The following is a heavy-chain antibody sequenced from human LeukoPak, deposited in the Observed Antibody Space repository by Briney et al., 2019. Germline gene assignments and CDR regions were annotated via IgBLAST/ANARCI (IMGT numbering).Heavy chain of an antibody. CDR1: GFTFRNSA. CDR2: ISSASGSI. J-gene: IGHJ4*02. D-gene: IGHD2-2*01. Sequence: GGSLRLSCAASGFTFRNSASSWIRQAPGKGLEWVSYISSASGSIYYADSVKGRFTISRDNAKNSLFLQMNSLRAEDTAVYYCARLPAYCSSTSCYYDYWGQGTLVTVSS. CDR3: ARLPAYCSSTSCYYDY. V-gene: IGHV3-11*04.